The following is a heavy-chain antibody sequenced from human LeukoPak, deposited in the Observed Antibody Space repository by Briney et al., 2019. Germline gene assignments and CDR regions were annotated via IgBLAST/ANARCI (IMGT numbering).Heavy chain of an antibody. J-gene: IGHJ4*02. CDR3: VTVGRLHYVLED. V-gene: IGHV1-18*01. CDR1: GHTFPKNG. Sequence: ASVNVSCKTSGHTFPKNGISWVRQAPGQGLEWMGWVVGHTGHTKYTQEFQGRVIMTTDTSTATSYMELRSLKYDDTAIYYCVTVGRLHYVLEDWGQGTLVTVSS. CDR2: VVGHTGHT. D-gene: IGHD1-20*01.